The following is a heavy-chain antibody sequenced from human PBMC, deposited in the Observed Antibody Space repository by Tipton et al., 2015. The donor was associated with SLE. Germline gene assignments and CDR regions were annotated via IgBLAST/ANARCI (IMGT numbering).Heavy chain of an antibody. CDR2: IYTSGST. V-gene: IGHV4-61*02. CDR3: ARVRRSYYSDYSFDY. CDR1: GGSISSGSYY. D-gene: IGHD3-10*01. Sequence: TLSLTCTVSGGSISSGSYYWSWIRQPAGKGLEWIGRIYTSGSTNYNPSLKSRVTISVDTSKNQFSLKLSSVTAADTAVYFCARVRRSYYSDYSFDYWGPGTLVTVSS. J-gene: IGHJ4*02.